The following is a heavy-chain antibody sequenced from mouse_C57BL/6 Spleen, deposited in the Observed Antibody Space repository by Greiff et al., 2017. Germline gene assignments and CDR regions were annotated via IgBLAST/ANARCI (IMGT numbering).Heavy chain of an antibody. V-gene: IGHV2-2*01. CDR1: GFSLTSYG. D-gene: IGHD2-5*01. Sequence: VQLQESGPGLVQPSQSLSITCTVSGFSLTSYGVHWVRQSPGKGLEWLGVIWSGGSTDYNAAFISRLSISNDNSKSQVFFKMNSLHADDTDIYYCAKGPTIVTTGYFAVWGTGTTVTVSS. CDR2: IWSGGST. CDR3: AKGPTIVTTGYFAV. J-gene: IGHJ1*03.